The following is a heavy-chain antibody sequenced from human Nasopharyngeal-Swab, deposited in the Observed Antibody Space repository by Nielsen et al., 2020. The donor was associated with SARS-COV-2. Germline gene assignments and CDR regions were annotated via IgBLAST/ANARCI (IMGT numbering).Heavy chain of an antibody. CDR1: GFTFSSYG. CDR2: IWYDGSNK. J-gene: IGHJ3*02. Sequence: GESLKISCAASGFTFSSYGMHWVRQAPGKGLEWVAVIWYDGSNKYYADSVKGRFTISRDNSKNTLYLQMNSLRAEDTAVYYCARDTVEMWESAAFDIWGQGTMVIVSS. V-gene: IGHV3-33*01. CDR3: ARDTVEMWESAAFDI. D-gene: IGHD1-26*01.